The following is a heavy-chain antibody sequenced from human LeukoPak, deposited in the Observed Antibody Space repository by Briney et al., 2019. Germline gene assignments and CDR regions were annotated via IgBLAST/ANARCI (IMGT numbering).Heavy chain of an antibody. V-gene: IGHV3-53*01. J-gene: IGHJ4*02. CDR2: LYIGGST. CDR1: GFTVSSNY. Sequence: GGSLRLSCAASGFTVSSNYMTWVRQAPGKGLEWVSFLYIGGSTYYTDSVKGRFTISRDDSKNTLYLQMNSLRAEDTAVYYCARGYCSSTNCPWNFDYWGQGTLVTVSS. D-gene: IGHD2-2*01. CDR3: ARGYCSSTNCPWNFDY.